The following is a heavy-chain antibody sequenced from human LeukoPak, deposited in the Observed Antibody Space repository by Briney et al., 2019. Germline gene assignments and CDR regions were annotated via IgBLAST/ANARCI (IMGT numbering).Heavy chain of an antibody. V-gene: IGHV3-30*02. Sequence: VQPRGSLRLSCAASGFTFSSYGMHWVRQAPGKGLEWVAFIRYDGSNKYYADSVKGRFTISRDNSKNTLYLQMNSLRAEDTAVYYCAKGPGYSSSWYLAEEEDFDYWGQGTLVTVSS. CDR2: IRYDGSNK. CDR3: AKGPGYSSSWYLAEEEDFDY. D-gene: IGHD6-13*01. CDR1: GFTFSSYG. J-gene: IGHJ4*02.